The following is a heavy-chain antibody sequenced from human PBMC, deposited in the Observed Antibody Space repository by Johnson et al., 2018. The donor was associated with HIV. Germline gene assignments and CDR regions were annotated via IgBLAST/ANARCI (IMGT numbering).Heavy chain of an antibody. CDR1: GFTFSSYA. Sequence: QVQLVESGGGVVQPGRSLRLSCAASGFTFSSYAMHWVRQAPGKGLEWVANINQDGSVRNSVDSVKGRFTISRDNSKNTLYLQMNSLRAEDTAVYYCARERHAFDIWGQGTMVTVSS. CDR3: ARERHAFDI. CDR2: INQDGSVR. V-gene: IGHV3-30*04. J-gene: IGHJ3*02.